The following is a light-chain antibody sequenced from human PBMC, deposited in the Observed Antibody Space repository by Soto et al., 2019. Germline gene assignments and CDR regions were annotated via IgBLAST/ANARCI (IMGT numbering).Light chain of an antibody. CDR1: ESISTN. J-gene: IGKJ2*03. CDR2: GAS. CDR3: QHSNSWPYS. Sequence: EIVMTQSPATQSVSPGERATLSCTASESISTNLAWYQHKPGQAPRLLIYGASTRATGVPPRFSGSGSGTEFTLAISSLQSEDFAVYYCQHSNSWPYSFGQGTKLDVK. V-gene: IGKV3-15*01.